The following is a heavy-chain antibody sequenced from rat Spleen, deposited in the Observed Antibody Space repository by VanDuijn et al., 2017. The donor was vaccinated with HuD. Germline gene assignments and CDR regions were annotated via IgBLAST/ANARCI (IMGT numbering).Heavy chain of an antibody. CDR2: ISSGGNT. J-gene: IGHJ3*01. Sequence: QVQLKESGPGLVKPAETLSLTCTVSGFSLTTYTVSWVRQPPGKGREWIAAISSGGNTYYNSAHKSRLSISRDTSKRQVFLKMNSLQTEDTAIYFCTSPFRWFAYWGQGTLVTVSS. V-gene: IGHV2-6*01. CDR3: TSPFRWFAY. CDR1: GFSLTTYT.